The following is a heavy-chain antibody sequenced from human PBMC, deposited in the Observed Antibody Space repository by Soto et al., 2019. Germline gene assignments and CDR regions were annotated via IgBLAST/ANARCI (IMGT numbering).Heavy chain of an antibody. CDR1: GYTFTSYY. Sequence: GASEKVSCQASGYTFTSYYMHWVRQAPGQGLEWMGIINSSGGSTSYAQKVQGRVTMTRDTSTSTVYMELSSLRSEDTAVYYCARDISDILIVDYWSQGTLVTVSS. CDR3: ARDISDILIVDY. D-gene: IGHD3-9*01. V-gene: IGHV1-46*01. CDR2: INSSGGST. J-gene: IGHJ4*02.